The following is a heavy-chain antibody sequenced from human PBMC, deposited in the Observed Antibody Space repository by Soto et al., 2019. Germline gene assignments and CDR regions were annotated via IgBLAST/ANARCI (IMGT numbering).Heavy chain of an antibody. D-gene: IGHD2-21*01. Sequence: QITLNESGPPLVKPTHTLTLTCTSSGFSLTTDGEGVDWIRHPPRKALEWLGLIYWNDEKRYRPSLQSRLTITKDPSRNQIVPTMTNMDGVATATDYCAHRIALKYGINWAQGTLVTVTS. CDR3: AHRIALKYGIN. V-gene: IGHV2-5*01. CDR2: IYWNDEK. CDR1: GFSLTTDGEG. J-gene: IGHJ4*02.